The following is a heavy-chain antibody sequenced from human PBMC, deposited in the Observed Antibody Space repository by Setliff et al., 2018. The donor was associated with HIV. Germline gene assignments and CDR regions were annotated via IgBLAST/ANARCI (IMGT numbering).Heavy chain of an antibody. J-gene: IGHJ1*01. CDR3: ATIRAYYYDSSGQEYFQH. Sequence: ASVKVSCKASGGTFSSYAISWVRQAPGQGLEWMGGIIPILGIANYAQKFQGRVTITTDESTSTAYMELSSLRSEDTAVYYCATIRAYYYDSSGQEYFQHWGHGTLVTVSS. D-gene: IGHD3-22*01. V-gene: IGHV1-69*10. CDR1: GGTFSSYA. CDR2: IIPILGIA.